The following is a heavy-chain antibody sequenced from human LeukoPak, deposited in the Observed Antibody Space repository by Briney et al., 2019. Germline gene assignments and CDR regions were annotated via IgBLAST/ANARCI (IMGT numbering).Heavy chain of an antibody. D-gene: IGHD5/OR15-5a*01. CDR2: IYSDDAT. V-gene: IGHV3-53*01. J-gene: IGHJ4*02. Sequence: GGSLRLSCAASGFTVGSGRRMSWVRQAPGEGLEWISTIYSDDATNYGDSVKGRFTISRDNSRNTLDLQMNSLRVEDTAVFYCALSVLPWDRFDYWGQGTLVTVPS. CDR3: ALSVLPWDRFDY. CDR1: GFTVGSGR.